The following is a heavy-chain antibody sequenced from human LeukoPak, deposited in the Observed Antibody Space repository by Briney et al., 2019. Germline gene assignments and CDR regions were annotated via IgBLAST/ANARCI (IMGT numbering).Heavy chain of an antibody. CDR3: ARAGQQLVQRWFDP. V-gene: IGHV4-34*01. D-gene: IGHD6-13*01. J-gene: IGHJ5*02. CDR1: GRSFSGYY. CDR2: INHSGST. Sequence: PSETLSLTCAVYGRSFSGYYWSWIRQPPGKGLEWIGEINHSGSTNYNPSLKSRVTISVDTSKNQFSLKLSSVTAADTAVYYCARAGQQLVQRWFDPWGQGTLVTVSS.